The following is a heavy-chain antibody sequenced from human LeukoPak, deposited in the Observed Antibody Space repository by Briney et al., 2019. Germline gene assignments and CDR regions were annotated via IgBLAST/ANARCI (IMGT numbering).Heavy chain of an antibody. J-gene: IGHJ3*02. CDR1: GFTFSSYA. CDR2: IRYDGNNK. CDR3: AKGYGDLVAFDI. Sequence: PGGSLRLSCAASGFTFSSYAMHWVRQAPGKGLEWVAFIRYDGNNKDYADSVKGRFTISRDNSKNTLYLQMNSLRVEDTAVYYCAKGYGDLVAFDIWGQGTMVTVSS. D-gene: IGHD4-17*01. V-gene: IGHV3-30*02.